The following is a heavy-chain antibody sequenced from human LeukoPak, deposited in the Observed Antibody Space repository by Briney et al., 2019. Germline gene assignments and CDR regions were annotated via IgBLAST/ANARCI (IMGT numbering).Heavy chain of an antibody. CDR1: GFTFSSYA. J-gene: IGHJ3*02. D-gene: IGHD5-18*01. V-gene: IGHV3-30-3*01. CDR2: ISYDGSNK. CDR3: ARERARYSYGSGDAFDI. Sequence: GGSLRLSCAASGFTFSSYAMHWVRQAPGKGLEWVAVISYDGSNKYYADSVKGRFTISRDNSKNTLYLQMNSLRAEDTAVYYCARERARYSYGSGDAFDIWGQGTMVTVSS.